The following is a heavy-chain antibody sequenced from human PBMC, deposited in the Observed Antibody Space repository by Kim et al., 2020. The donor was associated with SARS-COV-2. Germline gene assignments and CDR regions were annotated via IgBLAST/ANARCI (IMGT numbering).Heavy chain of an antibody. D-gene: IGHD4-17*01. CDR3: ARDTGTTVTTDYYYGMDV. V-gene: IGHV4-59*01. J-gene: IGHJ6*02. Sequence: KSRVTISVDTSKNQFSLKLSSVTAADTAVYYCARDTGTTVTTDYYYGMDVWGQGTTVTVSS.